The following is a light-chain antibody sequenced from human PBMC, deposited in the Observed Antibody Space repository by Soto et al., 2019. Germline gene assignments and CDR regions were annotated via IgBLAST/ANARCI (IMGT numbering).Light chain of an antibody. CDR1: QTISIW. CDR3: QQLNSYPRT. Sequence: DIQITQSPSTLSGSVGDRVTITCRASQTISIWLALYQQKPGKAPKLLIYAASTLQSGVPSRFSGSGSGTDFTLTISSLQPEDFATYYCQQLNSYPRTFGPGTKVISN. CDR2: AAS. V-gene: IGKV1-5*01. J-gene: IGKJ3*01.